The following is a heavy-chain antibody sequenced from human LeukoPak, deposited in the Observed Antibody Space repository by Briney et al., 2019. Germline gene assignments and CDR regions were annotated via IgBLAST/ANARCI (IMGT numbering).Heavy chain of an antibody. Sequence: GGSLRLSCVASGFTLRSYVMNWVRQTPGKGLEWVSSISGSGDSTFYADSVKGRFTISRDNSKNTLYMQMNSLRAEDTAMYYCARGPPMYYYGSSGYHYDYFEYWGQGTLVTVSS. J-gene: IGHJ4*02. CDR1: GFTLRSYV. D-gene: IGHD3-22*01. CDR2: ISGSGDST. V-gene: IGHV3-23*01. CDR3: ARGPPMYYYGSSGYHYDYFEY.